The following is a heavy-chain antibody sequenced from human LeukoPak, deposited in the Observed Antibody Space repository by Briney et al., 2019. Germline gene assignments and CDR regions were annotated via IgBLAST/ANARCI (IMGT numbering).Heavy chain of an antibody. J-gene: IGHJ5*02. CDR3: ARGSNSSSWYNWFDP. Sequence: GASVKVSCKASGGTFSSYAISWVRPAPGQGLEWMGRIIPILGIANYAQKFQGRVTITADKSTSTAYMELSSLRSEDTAVYYCARGSNSSSWYNWFDPWGQGTLVTVSS. CDR1: GGTFSSYA. CDR2: IIPILGIA. V-gene: IGHV1-69*04. D-gene: IGHD6-13*01.